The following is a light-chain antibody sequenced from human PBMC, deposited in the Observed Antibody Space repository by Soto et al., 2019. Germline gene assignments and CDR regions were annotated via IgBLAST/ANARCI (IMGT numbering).Light chain of an antibody. CDR2: AAS. CDR3: QQHGSSPAT. J-gene: IGKJ2*01. CDR1: QSVSSNY. V-gene: IGKV3-20*01. Sequence: EIVVTQSPDTLSLSPGEGAALSCRASQSVSSNYLAWYQQRPGQAPRLLIYAASNRAAGIPDRFTGSGSGTDFTLTISRLEPEDFAVYYCQQHGSSPATFGQGTKLEIK.